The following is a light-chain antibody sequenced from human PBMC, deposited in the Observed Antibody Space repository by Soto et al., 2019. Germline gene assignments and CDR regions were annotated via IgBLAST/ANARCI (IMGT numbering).Light chain of an antibody. CDR3: SSYAGGSTLV. CDR2: EVS. V-gene: IGLV2-23*02. CDR1: SRDVGSYDL. J-gene: IGLJ2*01. Sequence: QSALTQPASVSGSPGQSITISCTGTSRDVGSYDLVAWYQQRPDKAPKLMIYEVSERPSGVSDRFSGFKSGNTASLTVSGLQAEDEADYYCSSYAGGSTLVFGGGTKLTVL.